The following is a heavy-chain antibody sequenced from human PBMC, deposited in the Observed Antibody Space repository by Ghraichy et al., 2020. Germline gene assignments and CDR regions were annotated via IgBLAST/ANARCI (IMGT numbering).Heavy chain of an antibody. CDR3: ASGLGVGDARESGP. V-gene: IGHV3-53*01. D-gene: IGHD3/OR15-3a*01. Sequence: GGSLRLSCEASEFSFRDNYMSWVRLAPGKGLEWISVIYQNNNTYYANAVRGRFTVSRDDSKNTVYLQMNSLRAEDTAMYYCASGLGVGDARESGPRGQGPVVTVSS. CDR1: EFSFRDNY. CDR2: IYQNNNT. J-gene: IGHJ1*01.